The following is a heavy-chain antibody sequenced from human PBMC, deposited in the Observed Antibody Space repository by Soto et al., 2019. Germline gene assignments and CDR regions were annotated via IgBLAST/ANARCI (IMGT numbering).Heavy chain of an antibody. CDR2: ISSNGGNT. CDR3: VKVWGGYYFDY. CDR1: GFSFSHYA. V-gene: IGHV3-64D*08. Sequence: EVQPVESGGGLVQPGGSLRLSCSASGFSFSHYAMHWVRQAPGKGLEYVSEISSNGGNTYYADSVKGRFTISRDNSKNTLYLQMSSLRAEDTAVYYCVKVWGGYYFDYWGQGTLVTVSS. D-gene: IGHD7-27*01. J-gene: IGHJ4*02.